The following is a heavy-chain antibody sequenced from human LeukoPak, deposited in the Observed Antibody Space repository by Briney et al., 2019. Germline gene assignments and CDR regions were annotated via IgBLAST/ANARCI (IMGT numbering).Heavy chain of an antibody. CDR1: GYTFTSYG. J-gene: IGHJ3*02. D-gene: IGHD2-15*01. V-gene: IGHV1-18*01. CDR3: ARDGGLYCSGGSCYSNAFDI. CDR2: ISAYNGNT. Sequence: ASVKVSCKASGYTFTSYGISWVRQAPGQGLEWMGWISAYNGNTNYAQKLQGRVTMTTDTSTSTAYMELRSLRSDDTAVYYCARDGGLYCSGGSCYSNAFDIWGQGTMLTVSS.